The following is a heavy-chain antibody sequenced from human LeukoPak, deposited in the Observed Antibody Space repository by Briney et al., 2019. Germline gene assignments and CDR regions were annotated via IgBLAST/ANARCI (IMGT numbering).Heavy chain of an antibody. CDR3: ASYHSSGWYYFDY. Sequence: PSETLSLTCTVSGGSISNYYWSWIRQPAGKGLEWIGRIYRSGSTNYNPSLKSRVTISVDTSKNQFSLKLSSVTAADTAVYYCASYHSSGWYYFDYWGQGTLVTVSS. CDR2: IYRSGST. V-gene: IGHV4-4*07. CDR1: GGSISNYY. J-gene: IGHJ4*02. D-gene: IGHD6-19*01.